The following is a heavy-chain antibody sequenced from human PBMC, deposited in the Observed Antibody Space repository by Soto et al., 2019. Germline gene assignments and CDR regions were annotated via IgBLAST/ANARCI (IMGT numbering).Heavy chain of an antibody. CDR3: ANGRNINPSEPELDY. CDR2: VSYDGSNK. CDR1: GFSFSTCG. V-gene: IGHV3-30*18. J-gene: IGHJ4*01. Sequence: VGSLRLSCAASGFSFSTCGMHWVRQAPGKGLEWVAFVSYDGSNKYYPGSVKGRFTISRDNSKNTLNLQMNSLRAEDTAVYYCANGRNINPSEPELDYWGHGT.